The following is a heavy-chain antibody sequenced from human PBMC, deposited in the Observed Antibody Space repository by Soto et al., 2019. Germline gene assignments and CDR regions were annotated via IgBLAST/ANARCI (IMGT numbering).Heavy chain of an antibody. D-gene: IGHD3-22*01. J-gene: IGHJ4*02. Sequence: GGSLRLSCAASGFTSSNYAMNWVRQAPGKGLAWVSGISGSGGSTFYADSAKGRFTISRDNFKNTLYLQMNSLRAEDTAVYYCARGTYYYDSSGKYYFDYWGQGTLVTVSS. V-gene: IGHV3-23*01. CDR1: GFTSSNYA. CDR2: ISGSGGST. CDR3: ARGTYYYDSSGKYYFDY.